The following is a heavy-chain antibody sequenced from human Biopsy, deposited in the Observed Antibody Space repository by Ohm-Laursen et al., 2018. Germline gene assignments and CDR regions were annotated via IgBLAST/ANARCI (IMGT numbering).Heavy chain of an antibody. D-gene: IGHD6-19*01. CDR2: ISPKSGDT. CDR3: ALQSVAQMKNSDY. J-gene: IGHJ4*02. CDR1: GFSFTGYY. V-gene: IGHV1-2*02. Sequence: GASVKVSCKASGFSFTGYYIHWVRQAPGQGLEWMGWISPKSGDTNYAHKFQGNITMTRDTSMSTAYMEMSRLRCDDTAVYYCALQSVAQMKNSDYWGQGTLVTVSS.